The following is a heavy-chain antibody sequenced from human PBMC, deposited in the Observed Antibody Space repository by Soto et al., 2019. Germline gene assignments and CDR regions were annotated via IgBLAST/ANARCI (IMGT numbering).Heavy chain of an antibody. CDR1: GYSFHNYG. CDR2: ISGQIAKT. Sequence: QVQLVQSGPEVKKPGASVKVSCQTSGYSFHNYGIIWVRQAPGQGLEWMGGISGQIAKTNYAQKFQGKVSMTTDTSTNTAYLELNTLTSDDTAIYFCARGPPSGSFSLTPRYWGQGTLVTVSS. CDR3: ARGPPSGSFSLTPRY. V-gene: IGHV1-18*01. J-gene: IGHJ4*02. D-gene: IGHD1-26*01.